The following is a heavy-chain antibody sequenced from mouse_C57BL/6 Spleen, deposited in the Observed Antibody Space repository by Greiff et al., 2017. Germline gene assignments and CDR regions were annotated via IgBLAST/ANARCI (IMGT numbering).Heavy chain of an antibody. J-gene: IGHJ4*01. CDR3: ARDDYYYAMDY. V-gene: IGHV7-1*01. Sequence: EVQLVESGGGLVQSGRSLRLSCATSGFTFSDFYMEWVRQAPGKGLEWIAASSNKANDYTTEYSASVKGRFIVSRDTSQSILYLQMNALRAEDTAIYYCARDDYYYAMDYWGQGTSVTVSS. CDR1: GFTFSDFY. CDR2: SSNKANDYTT.